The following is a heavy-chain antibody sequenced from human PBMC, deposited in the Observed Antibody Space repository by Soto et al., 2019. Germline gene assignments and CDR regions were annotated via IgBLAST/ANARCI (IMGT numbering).Heavy chain of an antibody. CDR2: ISHDGSDT. D-gene: IGHD3-22*01. CDR1: GFTFSSYW. J-gene: IGHJ4*02. CDR3: GRDRSMIVVVPGY. Sequence: GGSLRLSCAASGFTFSSYWMHWVRQAPGKGLEWVSFISHDGSDTYYADSVKGRFTISRDNSKNTLYLQMNSLRAEDTAVYYCGRDRSMIVVVPGYWGQGTLVTVSS. V-gene: IGHV3-30-3*01.